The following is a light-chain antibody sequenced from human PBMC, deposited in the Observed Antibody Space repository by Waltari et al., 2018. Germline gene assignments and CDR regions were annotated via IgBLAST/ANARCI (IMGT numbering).Light chain of an antibody. CDR1: QRLSRKY. V-gene: IGKV3-20*01. CDR2: GAS. CDR3: QQYESSVMYT. Sequence: VLTQSPGTLSLSPGERATLSCRARQRLSRKYLVWYQQRPGQAPRLLLYGASSRAAGIPDRFSGSGSGTDFTLTISRLEPEDSAVYYCQQYESSVMYTFGQGTKLEIK. J-gene: IGKJ2*01.